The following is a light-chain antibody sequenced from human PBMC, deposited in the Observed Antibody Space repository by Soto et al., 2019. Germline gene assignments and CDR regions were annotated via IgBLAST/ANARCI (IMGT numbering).Light chain of an antibody. J-gene: IGKJ1*01. CDR3: QQYGSSPWT. Sequence: EIALTQSPDTLSLSPGESAALSCRASQSVNSNLAWYQQKPGQAPRLLIYGASSRATGIPDRFSGSGSGTDFTLTISRLEPEDFAVYYCQQYGSSPWTFGQGTKVDI. V-gene: IGKV3-20*01. CDR1: QSVNSN. CDR2: GAS.